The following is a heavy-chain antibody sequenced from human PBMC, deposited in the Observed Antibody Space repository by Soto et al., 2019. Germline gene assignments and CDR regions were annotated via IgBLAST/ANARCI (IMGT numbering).Heavy chain of an antibody. CDR2: INPNSGGT. J-gene: IGHJ6*02. V-gene: IGHV1-2*04. Sequence: QVQLVQSGAEVKKPGASMKVSCKASGYTFTGYYMHWVRQAPGQGLEWMGWINPNSGGTNYAQKFQGWVTMTRDTSISTAYMELSRLRSDDTAVYYCARATPIAVASYGMDVWGQGTTVTVSS. D-gene: IGHD6-19*01. CDR1: GYTFTGYY. CDR3: ARATPIAVASYGMDV.